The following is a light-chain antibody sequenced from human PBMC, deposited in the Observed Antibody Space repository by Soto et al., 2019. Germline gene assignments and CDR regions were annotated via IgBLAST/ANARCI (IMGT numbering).Light chain of an antibody. V-gene: IGLV2-14*01. CDR1: SSVVGGYNY. Sequence: LTQPASVSGSPGQSITISCTGSSSVVGGYNYVSWYQQYPGKAPKLIIYHVSNPPSGVSDRFSGSKSGNSASLTISGLQAEDEADYYCSSYSTPSIYVFGTVTKVT. J-gene: IGLJ1*01. CDR3: SSYSTPSIYV. CDR2: HVS.